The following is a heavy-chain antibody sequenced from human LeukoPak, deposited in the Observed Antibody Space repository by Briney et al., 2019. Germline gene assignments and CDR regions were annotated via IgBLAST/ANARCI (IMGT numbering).Heavy chain of an antibody. CDR1: GFTFSSSW. CDR2: IKEDGSWK. V-gene: IGHV3-7*01. CDR3: ARDRGWYHADS. D-gene: IGHD6-19*01. Sequence: GGSLRLSCAASGFTFSSSWMGWARQAQGKGLEWVANIKEDGSWKHYAVSVQGRFTISRDNAKNSLYLQMNSLRAEDTAVYYCARDRGWYHADSWGQGTLVTVSS. J-gene: IGHJ4*02.